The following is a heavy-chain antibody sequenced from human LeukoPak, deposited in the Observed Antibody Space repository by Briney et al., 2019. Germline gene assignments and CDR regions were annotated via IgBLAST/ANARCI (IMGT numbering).Heavy chain of an antibody. CDR1: GGSFSGYY. Sequence: PSETLSLTCAVYGGSFSGYYWSWIRQPPGKGLEWIGEINHSGSTNYNPSLKSRVTISVDTSKNQFSLKLSSVTAADTAVYYCARVAVSALGVVRGYYMDVWGKGTTVTVSS. V-gene: IGHV4-34*01. CDR3: ARVAVSALGVVRGYYMDV. CDR2: INHSGST. D-gene: IGHD3-3*01. J-gene: IGHJ6*03.